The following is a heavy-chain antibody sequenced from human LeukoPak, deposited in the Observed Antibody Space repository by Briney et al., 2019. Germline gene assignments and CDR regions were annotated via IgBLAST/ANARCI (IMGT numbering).Heavy chain of an antibody. CDR3: AKDLGSAITSALVLDV. V-gene: IGHV3-9*01. Sequence: GRSLRLSCATSGFTFDDYAMHWVRQAPGKGLEWVSGITWNRDNIGYGDSVKGRFTISRENVKSALYLQMNSLRPEDTALYYCAKDLGSAITSALVLDVWGQGTTVIVSS. D-gene: IGHD2-15*01. J-gene: IGHJ6*02. CDR2: ITWNRDNI. CDR1: GFTFDDYA.